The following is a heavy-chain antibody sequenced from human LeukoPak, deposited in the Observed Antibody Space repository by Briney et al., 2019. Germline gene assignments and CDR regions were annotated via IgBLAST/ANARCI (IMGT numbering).Heavy chain of an antibody. CDR1: GFVFKNYW. J-gene: IGHJ6*02. Sequence: PGGSLRLSCAASGFVFKNYWMSWVRQAPGKGLEWLANINYDGSQTYHVDSVKGRSTISRDNAKNSLYLQMNSLRVEDTAVYYCGKAITMVRGVINPSYYGMDVWGQGTTVTVSS. CDR2: INYDGSQT. CDR3: GKAITMVRGVINPSYYGMDV. D-gene: IGHD3-10*01. V-gene: IGHV3-7*01.